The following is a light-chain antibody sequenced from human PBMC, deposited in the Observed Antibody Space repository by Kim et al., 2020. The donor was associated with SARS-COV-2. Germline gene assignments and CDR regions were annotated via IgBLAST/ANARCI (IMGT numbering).Light chain of an antibody. CDR2: GKN. J-gene: IGLJ2*01. CDR3: NSRALV. CDR1: SLRSYY. Sequence: SSELTQDPAVSVALGQTVRITCQGDSLRSYYASWYQQKPGQAPVLVIYGKNNRPSGIPDRFSGSSSGNTASFTITGAQAEDEADYYCNSRALVFFGGTQL. V-gene: IGLV3-19*01.